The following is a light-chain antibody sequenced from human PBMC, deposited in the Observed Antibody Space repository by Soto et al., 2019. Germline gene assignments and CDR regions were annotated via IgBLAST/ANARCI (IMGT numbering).Light chain of an antibody. CDR2: TAS. J-gene: IGKJ2*01. Sequence: DIQMTQSPSSLSASLGDRVTITCRASQGIKNDLGWYQQKPGKAPKPLIHTASSLQSGVPSRFSGSGSGTEFTLTISSLQPEDFETYYWQQYNSYTYTFGQGTKLEIK. CDR3: QQYNSYTYT. V-gene: IGKV1-17*01. CDR1: QGIKND.